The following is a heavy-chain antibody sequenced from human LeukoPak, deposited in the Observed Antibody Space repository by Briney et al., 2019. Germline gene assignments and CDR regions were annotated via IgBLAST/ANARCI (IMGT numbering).Heavy chain of an antibody. V-gene: IGHV3-7*01. CDR2: IKQDGSEK. J-gene: IGHJ3*02. CDR3: ARDFYDSSGYPRDDAFDI. D-gene: IGHD3-22*01. Sequence: GSPRLSCAASGFTFSSYWMSWVRQAPGKGLEWVANIKQDGSEKYYVDSVKGRFTISRDNAKNSLYLQMNSLRAEDTAVYYCARDFYDSSGYPRDDAFDIWGQGTMVTVSS. CDR1: GFTFSSYW.